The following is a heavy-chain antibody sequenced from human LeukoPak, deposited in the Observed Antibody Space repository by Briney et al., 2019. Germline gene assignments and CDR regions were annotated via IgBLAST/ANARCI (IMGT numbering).Heavy chain of an antibody. CDR2: TWYDGTNK. V-gene: IGHV3-33*01. D-gene: IGHD6-13*01. CDR1: GFTFSSYV. CDR3: ARGDRSSWFNFDY. Sequence: PGLSLRLSCAASGFTFSSYVMHWVRQAPGKGLEWVAVTWYDGTNKYFADSVRGRFSISRDNSKNTVYLQMNSLRAEDTAVYYCARGDRSSWFNFDYWGQGTLVTVSS. J-gene: IGHJ4*02.